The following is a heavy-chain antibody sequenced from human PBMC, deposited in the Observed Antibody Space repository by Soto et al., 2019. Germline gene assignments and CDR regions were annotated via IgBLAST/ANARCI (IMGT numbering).Heavy chain of an antibody. D-gene: IGHD3-10*01. Sequence: PGGSLRLSCAASGFTFSSYAMSWVRQAPGRGLEWVSTISGGGGTTYHADSVKGRFTISRDNSKNTLYLQMNSLRAEDTAVYYCAKDEVALLWFGGGDVWGQGTTVTVSS. V-gene: IGHV3-23*01. CDR3: AKDEVALLWFGGGDV. CDR1: GFTFSSYA. J-gene: IGHJ6*02. CDR2: ISGGGGTT.